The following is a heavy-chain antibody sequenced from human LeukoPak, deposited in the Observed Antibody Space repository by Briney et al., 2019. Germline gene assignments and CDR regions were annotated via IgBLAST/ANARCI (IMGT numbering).Heavy chain of an antibody. CDR2: IRYDGSNK. CDR3: ATSVEMATSFDY. CDR1: GFTFSSYG. J-gene: IGHJ4*02. D-gene: IGHD5-24*01. Sequence: GGSLRLSCAASGFTFSSYGMHWVRQAPRKGLEGVAFIRYDGSNKYYADSVKGRFTISRDNSKNTLYLQMNSLRAEDTAVYYCATSVEMATSFDYWGQGTLVTVSS. V-gene: IGHV3-30*02.